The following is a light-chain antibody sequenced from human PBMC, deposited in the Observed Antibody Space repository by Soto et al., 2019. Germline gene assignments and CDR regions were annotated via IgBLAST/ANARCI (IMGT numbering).Light chain of an antibody. CDR2: AAS. CDR3: QQGSSTPCT. V-gene: IGKV1-39*01. J-gene: IGKJ3*01. CDR1: QSITTY. Sequence: DIQMTQSPSSLSASVGDRVTITCRASQSITTYLNWYQHKPGKAPKLLICAASSLPSGVPSRFSGSGSGSEFTLTISSLQPEDSATYYCQQGSSTPCTLGPVPKVD.